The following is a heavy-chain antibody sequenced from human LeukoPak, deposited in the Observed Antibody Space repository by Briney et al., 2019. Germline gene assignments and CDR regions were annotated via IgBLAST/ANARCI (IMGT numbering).Heavy chain of an antibody. CDR2: INYSGTT. CDR3: ARDPSSSGWPYYFDY. CDR1: GGSLSSYY. J-gene: IGHJ4*02. V-gene: IGHV4-59*01. Sequence: PSETLSLTCTVSGGSLSSYYWTWIRQPPGKGLEWIGYINYSGTTKYNPSLKSRVTISADTSKNQFSLKLSPVTAADTAVYYCARDPSSSGWPYYFDYWGQGTLVTVSS. D-gene: IGHD6-19*01.